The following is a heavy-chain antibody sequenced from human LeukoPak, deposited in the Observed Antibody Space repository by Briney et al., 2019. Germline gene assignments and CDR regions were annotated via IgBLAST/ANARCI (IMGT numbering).Heavy chain of an antibody. D-gene: IGHD3-22*01. CDR1: GGSFSGYY. CDR3: AREGPYYYDSSGYSHFDY. Sequence: SETLSLTCAVYGGSFSGYYWSWVRPPPGKGLEWIGEINHSGSTDYNPSPKSRVTISVNTSKNQFSLKPSSVTAADTAVYYCAREGPYYYDSSGYSHFDYWGQGTLVTVSS. CDR2: INHSGST. V-gene: IGHV4-34*01. J-gene: IGHJ4*02.